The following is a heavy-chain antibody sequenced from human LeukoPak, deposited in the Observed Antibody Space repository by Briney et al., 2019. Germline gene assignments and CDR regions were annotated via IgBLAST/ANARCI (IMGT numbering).Heavy chain of an antibody. CDR2: ISSSGSTI. V-gene: IGHV3-11*01. CDR3: ARHSSSWYGYYYYYYMDV. J-gene: IGHJ6*03. D-gene: IGHD6-13*01. Sequence: GGSLRLSCAASGFTFSDYHMSWIRQAPGKGLEWVSYISSSGSTIYYADSVKGRFTISRDNAKNLLYLQMNSLRAGDTAVYYCARHSSSWYGYYYYYYMDVWGKGTTVTISS. CDR1: GFTFSDYH.